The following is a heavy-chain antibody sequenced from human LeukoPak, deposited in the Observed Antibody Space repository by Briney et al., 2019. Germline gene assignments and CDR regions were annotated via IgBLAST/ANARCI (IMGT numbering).Heavy chain of an antibody. CDR3: TLTFRDGGSCYSGGFDY. CDR2: ISSSGSTI. V-gene: IGHV3-11*01. D-gene: IGHD2-15*01. Sequence: GGSLRLSCAASGFTFSDYYMSWIRQAPGKGLEWVSYISSSGSTIYYTDSVRGRFTISRDNAKNSLYLQMNSLRAEDTAVYYFTLTFRDGGSCYSGGFDYWGQGTLVTVSS. J-gene: IGHJ4*02. CDR1: GFTFSDYY.